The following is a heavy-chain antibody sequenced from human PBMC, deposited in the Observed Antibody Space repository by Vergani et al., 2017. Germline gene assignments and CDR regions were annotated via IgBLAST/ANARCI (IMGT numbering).Heavy chain of an antibody. V-gene: IGHV1-69*18. Sequence: QVQLVQSGAEVKKPGASVKVSCQASGYTFTSYYIHWVRQAPGQGLEWMGRIIPIFGTANYAQKFQGRVTITADESTSTAYMELSSLRSEDTAVYYCARGDTAMDMDYWGQGTLVTVSS. CDR1: GYTFTSYY. CDR2: IIPIFGTA. J-gene: IGHJ4*02. D-gene: IGHD5-18*01. CDR3: ARGDTAMDMDY.